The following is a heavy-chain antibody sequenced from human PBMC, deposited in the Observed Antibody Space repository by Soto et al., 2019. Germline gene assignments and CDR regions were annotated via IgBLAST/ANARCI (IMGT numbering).Heavy chain of an antibody. Sequence: NPSETLSLTCTVSGGSISSYYWSWIRQPPGKGLEWIGYIYYSGSTNYNPSLKSRVTISVDTSKNQFSLKLSSVTAADTAVYYCARSRDGYSDYWGQGTLVTVSS. CDR1: GGSISSYY. CDR3: ARSRDGYSDY. V-gene: IGHV4-59*01. J-gene: IGHJ4*02. CDR2: IYYSGST.